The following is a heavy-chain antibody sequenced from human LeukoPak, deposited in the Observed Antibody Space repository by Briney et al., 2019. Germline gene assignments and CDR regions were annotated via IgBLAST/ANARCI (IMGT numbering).Heavy chain of an antibody. CDR2: INHSGST. Sequence: TSETLSLTCAVYGGSFSGYYWSWIRQPPGKGLEWIGEINHSGSTNYNPSLKSRVTISVDTSKNQFSLKLSSVTAADTAVYYCARRGGRGIAVAGQRNNWFDPWGQGTLVTVSS. CDR1: GGSFSGYY. D-gene: IGHD6-19*01. CDR3: ARRGGRGIAVAGQRNNWFDP. J-gene: IGHJ5*02. V-gene: IGHV4-34*01.